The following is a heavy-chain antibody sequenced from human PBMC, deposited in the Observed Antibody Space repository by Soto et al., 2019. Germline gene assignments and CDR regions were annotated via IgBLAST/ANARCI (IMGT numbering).Heavy chain of an antibody. V-gene: IGHV1-69*12. CDR3: ARHDCISSSCYYYYYYGMDV. J-gene: IGHJ6*02. Sequence: QVQLVQSGAEVKKPGSSVKVSCKASGGTFSSYAISWVRQAPGQGLEWMGGIIPIFDTANYAQKFQGRVTITADASXXTXYXXLSSLRSEDTAVYYCARHDCISSSCYYYYYYGMDVWGQGTTVTVSS. CDR1: GGTFSSYA. CDR2: IIPIFDTA. D-gene: IGHD2-2*01.